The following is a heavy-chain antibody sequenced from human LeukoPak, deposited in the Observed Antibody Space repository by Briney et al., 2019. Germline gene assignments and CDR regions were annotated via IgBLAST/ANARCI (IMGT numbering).Heavy chain of an antibody. CDR1: GGSISSGGYY. CDR2: IYHSGST. Sequence: SETLSLTCTVSGGSISSGGYYWSWIRQPPGKGLEWIGYIYHSGSTYYNPSLKSRVTISVDRSKNQFSLKLSSVTAADTAVYYCARHNLYSSSWEYYFDYWGQGTLVTVSS. CDR3: ARHNLYSSSWEYYFDY. V-gene: IGHV4-30-2*01. J-gene: IGHJ4*02. D-gene: IGHD6-13*01.